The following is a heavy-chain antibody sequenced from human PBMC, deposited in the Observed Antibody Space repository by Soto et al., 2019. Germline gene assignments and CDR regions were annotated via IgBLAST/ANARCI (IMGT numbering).Heavy chain of an antibody. Sequence: SETLSLTCAVYGGSFSGYYWSWIRQPPGKGLEWIGEINHSGSTNYNPSLKSRVTISVDTSKNQFSLKLSSVTAADTAVYYCARSTYVLLWFGELLSGWFDPWGQGTLVTVSS. J-gene: IGHJ5*02. CDR1: GGSFSGYY. CDR2: INHSGST. D-gene: IGHD3-10*01. CDR3: ARSTYVLLWFGELLSGWFDP. V-gene: IGHV4-34*01.